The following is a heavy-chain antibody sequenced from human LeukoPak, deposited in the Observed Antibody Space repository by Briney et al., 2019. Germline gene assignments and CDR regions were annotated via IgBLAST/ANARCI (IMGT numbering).Heavy chain of an antibody. J-gene: IGHJ4*02. CDR3: ARDQPGSGSYYTPLFDY. Sequence: GGSLRLSCAASRFTFSSYWMSWVRQAPGKGLEWVANIKQDGSEKYYVDSVKGRFTISRDNAKNSLYLQMNSLRAEDTAVYYCARDQPGSGSYYTPLFDYWGQGTLVAVSS. D-gene: IGHD3-10*01. V-gene: IGHV3-7*01. CDR1: RFTFSSYW. CDR2: IKQDGSEK.